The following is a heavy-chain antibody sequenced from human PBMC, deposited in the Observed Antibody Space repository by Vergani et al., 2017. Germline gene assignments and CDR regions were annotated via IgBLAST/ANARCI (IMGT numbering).Heavy chain of an antibody. CDR1: GYSISSGYY. Sequence: QVQLQESGPGLVKPSETLSLTCAVSGYSISSGYYWGWIRQPPGKGLEWIGSIYHSGSTYYNPSLKSRVTISLDTSKNQFSLKLSSVTAADTAVYYCARLRLEDSSYDFGGMDVWGQGTTVIVSS. J-gene: IGHJ6*02. CDR2: IYHSGST. V-gene: IGHV4-38-2*01. D-gene: IGHD5-12*01. CDR3: ARLRLEDSSYDFGGMDV.